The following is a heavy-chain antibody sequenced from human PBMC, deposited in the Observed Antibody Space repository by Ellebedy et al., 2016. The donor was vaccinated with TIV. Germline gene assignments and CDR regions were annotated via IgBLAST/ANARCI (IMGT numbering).Heavy chain of an antibody. V-gene: IGHV3-11*06. D-gene: IGHD4-17*01. CDR2: ISSSSSYT. Sequence: GGSLRLSXAASGFTFSDYYMSWIRQAPGKGLEWVSYISSSSSYTNYADSVKGRFTISRDNAKNSLYLQMNSLRAEDTAVYYCARKAVTTGSTDAFDIWGQGTMVTVSS. CDR1: GFTFSDYY. CDR3: ARKAVTTGSTDAFDI. J-gene: IGHJ3*02.